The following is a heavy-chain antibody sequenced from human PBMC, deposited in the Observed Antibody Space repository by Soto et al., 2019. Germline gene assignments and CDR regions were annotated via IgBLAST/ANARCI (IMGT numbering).Heavy chain of an antibody. Sequence: QLQLVQSAAEVKKPGASVRVSCKAYGYPFIKYGISWIRQAPEQGLEWMGWIKVDSGYTNYAQKFQGRVTMTADTSSDTSFMELRSLRLDDTDVYLCATSYDTWFEPWGQGNLVSVYS. D-gene: IGHD3-9*01. CDR1: GYPFIKYG. CDR2: IKVDSGYT. V-gene: IGHV1-18*04. CDR3: ATSYDTWFEP. J-gene: IGHJ5*02.